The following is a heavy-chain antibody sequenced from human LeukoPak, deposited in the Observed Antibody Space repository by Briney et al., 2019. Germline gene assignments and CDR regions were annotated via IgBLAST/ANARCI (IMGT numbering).Heavy chain of an antibody. V-gene: IGHV3-21*01. CDR2: ISSSSSYI. J-gene: IGHJ4*02. CDR3: ARDLTSGSYSGY. D-gene: IGHD1-26*01. Sequence: GGSLRLSCAASGFTFSSYSMNWVRQAPGKGLEWVSSISSSSSYIYYADSVKGRFTISRDNAKNSLYLQMNSLRAEDTAVYCCARDLTSGSYSGYWGQGTLVTVSS. CDR1: GFTFSSYS.